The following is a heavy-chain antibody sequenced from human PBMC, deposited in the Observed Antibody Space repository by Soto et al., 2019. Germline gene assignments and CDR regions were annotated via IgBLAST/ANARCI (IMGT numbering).Heavy chain of an antibody. Sequence: GESLKISCKASGYSFNTYWIGWVRQLPGKGLEWMGIIYPDDSDTRYSPSFQGQVTISADKSFTTVYLQWNSLKASDTAIYYCARPGYYDSSGFFNFDHWGQRTLVTVSS. D-gene: IGHD3-22*01. V-gene: IGHV5-51*01. CDR1: GYSFNTYW. CDR3: ARPGYYDSSGFFNFDH. J-gene: IGHJ4*02. CDR2: IYPDDSDT.